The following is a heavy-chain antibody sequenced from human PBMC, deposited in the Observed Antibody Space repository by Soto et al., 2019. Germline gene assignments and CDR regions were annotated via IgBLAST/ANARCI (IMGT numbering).Heavy chain of an antibody. CDR2: INAGNGNT. D-gene: IGHD4-17*01. Sequence: QVQLVQSGAEVKKPGASVKVSCKASGYTFTSYAMHWVRQAPGQRLEWMGWINAGNGNTKYSQKFQGRVTITRDTSASTADMELSSLRSEDTAVYYCARDPVPDGDYEYWFDPWGQGTLVTVSS. J-gene: IGHJ5*02. CDR1: GYTFTSYA. V-gene: IGHV1-3*01. CDR3: ARDPVPDGDYEYWFDP.